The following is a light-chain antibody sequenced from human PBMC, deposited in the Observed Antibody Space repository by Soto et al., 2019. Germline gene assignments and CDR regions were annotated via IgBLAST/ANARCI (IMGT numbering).Light chain of an antibody. Sequence: EIGLTQSPGTLSLSPGERATLSCRASQSVSSSFLAWYQQKAGQAPRLLIYGASSRATGIPDRFSGSGSGTDFTLTISRLEPEDFAVYYCQQDDRSPWTFGQGTKVDIK. CDR1: QSVSSSF. V-gene: IGKV3-20*01. CDR2: GAS. J-gene: IGKJ1*01. CDR3: QQDDRSPWT.